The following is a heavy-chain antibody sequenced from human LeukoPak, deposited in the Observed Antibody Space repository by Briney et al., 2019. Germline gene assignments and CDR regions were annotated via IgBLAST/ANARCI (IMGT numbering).Heavy chain of an antibody. CDR1: GGSINNDNYC. CDR3: ARPCYAGGIDAFYI. Sequence: SETLSLTCSVSGGSINNDNYCWGWIRQPPGKGLEWIGTITYSGSAYYNPSLESRVTISIDPSKNQFSLTLSSVTAADTAIYYCARPCYAGGIDAFYIWGPGTMVTVSS. D-gene: IGHD2-15*01. J-gene: IGHJ3*02. V-gene: IGHV4-39*01. CDR2: ITYSGSA.